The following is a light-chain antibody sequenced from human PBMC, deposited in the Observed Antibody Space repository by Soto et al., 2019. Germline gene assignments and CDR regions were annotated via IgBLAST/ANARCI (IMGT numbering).Light chain of an antibody. V-gene: IGLV2-23*01. CDR2: EGS. J-gene: IGLJ7*02. CDR3: CSFAVGSTLV. Sequence: QSVLTQPASVSGSPGQSITISCTGTSSDVGTYNLVSWHQHHPGKAPKLIIYEGSKRPSGVSNRFSGSKSGNTASLTISGLQAEDEADYYCCSFAVGSTLVFGGGTQLTAL. CDR1: SSDVGTYNL.